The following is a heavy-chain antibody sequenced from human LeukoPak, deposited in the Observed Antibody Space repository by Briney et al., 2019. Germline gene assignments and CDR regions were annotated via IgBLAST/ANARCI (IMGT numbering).Heavy chain of an antibody. D-gene: IGHD3-22*01. Sequence: GESLKISCKGSGYSFTSYWIGWVRQMPGKGLEWMGIIYPGDSDTRYSPSFQGQVTISADKSISTAYLQWSSLEASDTAMYYCARDRSYDSSGYDYWGQGTLVTVSS. CDR2: IYPGDSDT. J-gene: IGHJ4*02. V-gene: IGHV5-51*01. CDR3: ARDRSYDSSGYDY. CDR1: GYSFTSYW.